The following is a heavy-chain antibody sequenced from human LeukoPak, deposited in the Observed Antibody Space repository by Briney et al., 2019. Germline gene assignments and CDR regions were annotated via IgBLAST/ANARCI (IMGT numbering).Heavy chain of an antibody. D-gene: IGHD3-22*01. Sequence: ASVKVSCKASGYTFTNYGVSWVRQAPGQGLEWMGRISTYNGNTNYAHKLQGRVTMTTDTSTSAAYMELRSLRSDDTAVYYCTRENYETYSMDVWGQGTTVTVSS. CDR1: GYTFTNYG. J-gene: IGHJ6*02. CDR3: TRENYETYSMDV. V-gene: IGHV1-18*01. CDR2: ISTYNGNT.